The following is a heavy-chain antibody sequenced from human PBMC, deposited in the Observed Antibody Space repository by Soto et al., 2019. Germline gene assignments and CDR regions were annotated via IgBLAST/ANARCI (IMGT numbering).Heavy chain of an antibody. CDR1: GGSFTYT. J-gene: IGHJ6*02. Sequence: QMHLVQSGAEVKKPGSSVKVSCKASGGSFTYTLSRVRQAPGQGLEWMGGIIPIFGTTNYAQKFQGRVTITADESTKTAYMELSTLRSEDTAVYYCARLHSHGTYGMDVWGQGTTVTVSS. D-gene: IGHD5-18*01. CDR2: IIPIFGTT. V-gene: IGHV1-69*01. CDR3: ARLHSHGTYGMDV.